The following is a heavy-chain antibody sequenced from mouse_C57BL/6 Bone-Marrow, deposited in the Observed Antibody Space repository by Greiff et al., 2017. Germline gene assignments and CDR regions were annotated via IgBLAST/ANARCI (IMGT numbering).Heavy chain of an antibody. CDR2: IDPSDSYT. CDR3: ARLFAY. Sequence: QVQLQQPGAELVRPGTSVKLSCKASGYTFTSYWMHWVKQRPRQGLEWIGVIDPSDSYTNYNQKFKGKATLTVDTSSSTAYMQLSSLTSEDSAVYYCARLFAYWGQGTLVTVSA. V-gene: IGHV1-59*01. J-gene: IGHJ3*01. CDR1: GYTFTSYW.